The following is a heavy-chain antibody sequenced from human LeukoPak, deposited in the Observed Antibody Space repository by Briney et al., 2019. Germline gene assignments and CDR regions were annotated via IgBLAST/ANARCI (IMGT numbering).Heavy chain of an antibody. Sequence: GGSLRLSCAASGFTFRSYGMHWVRQAPGKGLEWVAVIWSDRNNKFYADSVKGRFTIFRDNSRNTLDLVLTSLRPDDTAVYYCAKERGPITAFDYWGQGALVTVSS. D-gene: IGHD3-10*01. CDR1: GFTFRSYG. J-gene: IGHJ4*02. V-gene: IGHV3-33*06. CDR2: IWSDRNNK. CDR3: AKERGPITAFDY.